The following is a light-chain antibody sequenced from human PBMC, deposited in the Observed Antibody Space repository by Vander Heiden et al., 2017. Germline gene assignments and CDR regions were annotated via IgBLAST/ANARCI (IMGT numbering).Light chain of an antibody. J-gene: IGKJ4*01. CDR3: QQRSNWPLLT. CDR2: DAS. CDR1: QSVSSY. Sequence: EIVLTQSPATLPLSPGERATLSCRASQSVSSYLAWYQQKPGQAPRLLIYDASNRATGIPARFSGSGSGTDFTLTISSLEPEDFAVYYCQQRSNWPLLTFGGGTKVEIK. V-gene: IGKV3-11*01.